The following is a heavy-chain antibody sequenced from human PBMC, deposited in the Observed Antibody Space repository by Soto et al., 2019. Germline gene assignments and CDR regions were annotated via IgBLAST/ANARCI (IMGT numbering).Heavy chain of an antibody. CDR3: AKGTQLVLYYYYYGMDV. CDR2: ISGSGGST. CDR1: GFTFSSYA. V-gene: IGHV3-23*01. J-gene: IGHJ6*02. D-gene: IGHD6-6*01. Sequence: GGSLRLSCAASGFTFSSYAMSWVRQSPGKGLEWVSAISGSGGSTYYADSVKGRFTISRDNSKNTLYLQMNSLRAEDTAVYYCAKGTQLVLYYYYYGMDVWGQGTTVTVSS.